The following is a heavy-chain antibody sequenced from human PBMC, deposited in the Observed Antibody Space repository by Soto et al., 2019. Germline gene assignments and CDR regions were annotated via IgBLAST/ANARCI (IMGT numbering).Heavy chain of an antibody. CDR1: GFTISDHY. J-gene: IGHJ4*02. Sequence: EVQLVESGGDLVQPGGSLRLSCTASGFTISDHYMDWVRQAPGKGLEWVCRGRNKDNSYSTEYAASVKDRFTIPRDDSKKSLYLQMNSMKTEETAVYYCARASRVVVALDYWGQGTLVTVSS. D-gene: IGHD5-12*01. CDR2: GRNKDNSYST. V-gene: IGHV3-72*01. CDR3: ARASRVVVALDY.